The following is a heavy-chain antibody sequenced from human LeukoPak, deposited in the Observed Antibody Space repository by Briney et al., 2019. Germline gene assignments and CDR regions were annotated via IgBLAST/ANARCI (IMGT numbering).Heavy chain of an antibody. CDR3: AKTGGSGSYYDGHFDY. J-gene: IGHJ4*02. Sequence: PGGSLRLSCAASGFTFSSYGMSWVRQAPGKGLEWVSATSGSGGSTYYADSVKGRFTISRDNSKNTLYLQMNSLRAEDTAVYYCAKTGGSGSYYDGHFDYWGQGTLVTVSS. D-gene: IGHD3-10*01. CDR2: TSGSGGST. V-gene: IGHV3-23*01. CDR1: GFTFSSYG.